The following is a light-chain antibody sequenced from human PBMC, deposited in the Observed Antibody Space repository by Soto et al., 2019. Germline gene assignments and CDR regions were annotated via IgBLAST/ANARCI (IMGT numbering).Light chain of an antibody. Sequence: EIVLTQSPCTLSLSPGERATLSCRASQRVSSSHLACYQQKPGQAPRLLIYGASNRATGIPDRVSGSGSGTDFTLTINRLEPEDFAVYYCQQYASSPWTFGQGTKV. CDR3: QQYASSPWT. CDR2: GAS. CDR1: QRVSSSH. J-gene: IGKJ1*01. V-gene: IGKV3-20*01.